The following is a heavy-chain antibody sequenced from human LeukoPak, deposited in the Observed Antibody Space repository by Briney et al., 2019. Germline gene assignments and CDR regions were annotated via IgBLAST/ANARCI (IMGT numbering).Heavy chain of an antibody. Sequence: PSETLSLTCTVSGGSISSYYWSWIRQPAGKGLEWIGRIYSSGYTNYNPSLKSRVTMSVDTSKNQFSLKVSSVTAADTAVYYCATGGDTSSARGYYAMDVWGKGTTVTVSS. CDR3: ATGGDTSSARGYYAMDV. CDR1: GGSISSYY. V-gene: IGHV4-4*07. CDR2: IYSSGYT. D-gene: IGHD6-13*01. J-gene: IGHJ6*04.